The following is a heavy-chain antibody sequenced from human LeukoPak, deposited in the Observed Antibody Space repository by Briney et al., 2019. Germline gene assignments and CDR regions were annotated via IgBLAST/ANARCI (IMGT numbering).Heavy chain of an antibody. V-gene: IGHV4-39*01. CDR1: GGSISSSSYY. J-gene: IGHJ4*02. CDR3: ARLSIVTAVDN. D-gene: IGHD6-13*01. Sequence: SETLSLTCTVSGGSISSSSYYWGWIRQTPGEGLEWIASIYYSGSTYYRSSLKSRVTISIDTSKNQFSLKLSSVTAADTAVYYCARLSIVTAVDNWGQGTPVTVSS. CDR2: IYYSGST.